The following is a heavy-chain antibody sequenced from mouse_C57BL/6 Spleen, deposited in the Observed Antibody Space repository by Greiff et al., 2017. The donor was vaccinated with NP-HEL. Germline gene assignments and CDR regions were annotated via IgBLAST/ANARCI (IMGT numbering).Heavy chain of an antibody. CDR3: ARWITTVEYYAMDY. CDR2: IYPGSGNT. D-gene: IGHD1-1*01. Sequence: VQLQESGAELVRPGASVKLSCKASGYTFTDYYINWVKQRPGQGLEWIARIYPGSGNTYYNEKFKGKATLTAEKSSSTAYMQLSSLTSEDSAVYFCARWITTVEYYAMDYWGQGTSVTVSS. CDR1: GYTFTDYY. J-gene: IGHJ4*01. V-gene: IGHV1-76*01.